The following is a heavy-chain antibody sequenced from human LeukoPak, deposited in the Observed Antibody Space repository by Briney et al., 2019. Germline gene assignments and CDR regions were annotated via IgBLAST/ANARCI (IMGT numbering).Heavy chain of an antibody. J-gene: IGHJ4*02. D-gene: IGHD6-19*01. V-gene: IGHV3-53*01. Sequence: GGSLRLSCAASGFTVSSNYMSWVRQAPGKGLEWVSVIYSGGSTYYADSVKGRFTISRDNSKNTLYLQMNSLRAEDTAVYYCARLHLPYPLINTPPTYSSGWYYFDYWGQGTLVTVSS. CDR2: IYSGGST. CDR3: ARLHLPYPLINTPPTYSSGWYYFDY. CDR1: GFTVSSNY.